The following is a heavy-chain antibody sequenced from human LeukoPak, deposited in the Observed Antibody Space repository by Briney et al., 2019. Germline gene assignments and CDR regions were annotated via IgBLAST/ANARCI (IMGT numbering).Heavy chain of an antibody. Sequence: ASVKVSCKTSGYTLPKYLIHWVRQAPGQGLEWMGTINPQGDITNYAQRFQGRITLAEDTSTSTVYMELSSLTSEDTAVYDCARPSCGVADNCGYWLDPWGPGTLVTVSS. V-gene: IGHV1-46*01. J-gene: IGHJ5*02. CDR1: GYTLPKYL. CDR3: ARPSCGVADNCGYWLDP. CDR2: INPQGDIT. D-gene: IGHD1-20*01.